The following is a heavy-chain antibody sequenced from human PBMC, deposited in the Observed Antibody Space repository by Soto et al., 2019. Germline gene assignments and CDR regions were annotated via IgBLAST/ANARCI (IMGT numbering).Heavy chain of an antibody. CDR2: ISGSGGST. CDR1: GFTFSSFA. D-gene: IGHD3-3*01. V-gene: IGHV3-23*01. J-gene: IGHJ6*02. Sequence: PGGSLRLSCAASGFTFSSFAMSWVRQAPGKGLDWVSAISGSGGSTYSADSVKGRFTISRDNSKNTLYLQMNSLRAEDTAVYYCARFLWSGPSSLYYYYGMDVWGQGTTVTVS. CDR3: ARFLWSGPSSLYYYYGMDV.